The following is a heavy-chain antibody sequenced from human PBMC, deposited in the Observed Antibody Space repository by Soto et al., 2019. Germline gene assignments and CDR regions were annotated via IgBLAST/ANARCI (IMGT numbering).Heavy chain of an antibody. V-gene: IGHV3-30-3*01. J-gene: IGHJ6*02. D-gene: IGHD6-25*01. CDR2: ISYDGVNK. CDR1: GFSLTNYA. CDR3: ARGSGSYYYYGLDI. Sequence: QVQLVESGGGVVQPGGSLRLSCSVSGFSLTNYAMHWVRQAPGKGLEWVAAISYDGVNKFYTDSVKGRFTISRDNSKNTMEMHSLTIDDTAVYFCARGSGSYYYYGLDIWGQGTAVTVSS.